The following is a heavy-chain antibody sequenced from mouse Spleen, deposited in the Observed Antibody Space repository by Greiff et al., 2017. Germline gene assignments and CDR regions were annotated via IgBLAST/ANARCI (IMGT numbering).Heavy chain of an antibody. CDR2: IYPGDGDT. CDR3: ARDYYGPFPYAMDY. V-gene: IGHV1-82*01. Sequence: QVQLKESGPELVKPGASVKISCKASGYAFSSSWMNWVKQRPGKGLEWIGRIYPGDGDTNYNGKFKGKATLTADKSSSTAYMQLSSLTSEDSAVYFCARDYYGPFPYAMDYWGQGTSVTVSS. CDR1: GYAFSSSW. J-gene: IGHJ4*01. D-gene: IGHD1-2*01.